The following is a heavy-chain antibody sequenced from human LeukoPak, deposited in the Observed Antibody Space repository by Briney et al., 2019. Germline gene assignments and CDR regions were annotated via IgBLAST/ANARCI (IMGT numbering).Heavy chain of an antibody. Sequence: PGGSLRLSCAASGFTFSSYAMHWVRQAPGKGLEWVSVISGSGDNTYHADSVKGRFTISRDNSKNTLYLQMNSLRAEDTAVYYCAKDHDYAGVYAFDIWGQGTMVTVSS. J-gene: IGHJ3*02. D-gene: IGHD4-17*01. CDR2: ISGSGDNT. CDR3: AKDHDYAGVYAFDI. CDR1: GFTFSSYA. V-gene: IGHV3-23*01.